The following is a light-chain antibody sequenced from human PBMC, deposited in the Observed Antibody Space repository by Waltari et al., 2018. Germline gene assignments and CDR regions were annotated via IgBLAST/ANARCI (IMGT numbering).Light chain of an antibody. CDR3: QQFSNYQT. J-gene: IGKJ1*01. Sequence: AVQLTQSPSSLSASVGDNITITCRASQAIKTALAWYQQKPGKAPKLLIYGASILESGVPSRFIGSGSGSDFTLTISRLQPEDSATYYCQQFSNYQTFGQGTTVQI. V-gene: IGKV1D-13*01. CDR2: GAS. CDR1: QAIKTA.